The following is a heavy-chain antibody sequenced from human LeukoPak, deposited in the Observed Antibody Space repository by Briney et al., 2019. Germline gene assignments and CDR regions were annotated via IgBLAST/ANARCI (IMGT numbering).Heavy chain of an antibody. CDR3: AREGLVATTASDAFDI. D-gene: IGHD5-12*01. V-gene: IGHV4-34*01. J-gene: IGHJ3*02. CDR2: INHSGST. CDR1: GGSFSGYY. Sequence: SETLSLTCAVYGGSFSGYYWSWIRQPPGKGLEWIGEINHSGSTNYNPSLKSRVTISVGTSKNQFSLKLSSVTAADTAVYYCAREGLVATTASDAFDIWGQGTMVTVSS.